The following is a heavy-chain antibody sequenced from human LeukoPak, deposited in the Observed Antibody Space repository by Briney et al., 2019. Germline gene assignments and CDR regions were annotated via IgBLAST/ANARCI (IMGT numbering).Heavy chain of an antibody. D-gene: IGHD6-19*01. Sequence: PGGSLRLSCSASGFTFSNYAMHWVRQAPGEGLGCVSSISSDGGGTYYADSVKGRFTISRDISKNTLYLQMSSLRAEDTAVYYCARVSYSSGWYPDYWGQGTLVTVSS. CDR2: ISSDGGGT. CDR1: GFTFSNYA. J-gene: IGHJ4*02. V-gene: IGHV3-64D*06. CDR3: ARVSYSSGWYPDY.